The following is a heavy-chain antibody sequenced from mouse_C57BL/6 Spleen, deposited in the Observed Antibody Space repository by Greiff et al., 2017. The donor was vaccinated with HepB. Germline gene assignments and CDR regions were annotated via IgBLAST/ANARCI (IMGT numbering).Heavy chain of an antibody. J-gene: IGHJ2*01. V-gene: IGHV1-53*01. CDR1: GYTFTSYW. CDR3: ARGGLRRTGFDY. CDR2: INPSNGGT. D-gene: IGHD2-4*01. Sequence: QVQLQQSGTELVKPGASVKLSCKASGYTFTSYWMHWVKQRPGQGLEWIGNINPSNGGTNYNEKFKSKATLTVDKSSSTAYMQLSSLTSEDSAVYYCARGGLRRTGFDYWGQGTTLTVSS.